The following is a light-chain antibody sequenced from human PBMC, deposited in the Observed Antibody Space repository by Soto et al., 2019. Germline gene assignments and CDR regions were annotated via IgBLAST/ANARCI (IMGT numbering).Light chain of an antibody. V-gene: IGKV1-5*03. Sequence: IQMTQSPSTLSASIGDRVTITCRASQSISSWLAWYQQKPGKAPKLLIYKASSLESGVPSRFSGSGSGTEFTLTISSLQPDDFATHYCQQYNSYSPWPFGQRTKVDVK. CDR1: QSISSW. CDR3: QQYNSYSPWP. J-gene: IGKJ1*01. CDR2: KAS.